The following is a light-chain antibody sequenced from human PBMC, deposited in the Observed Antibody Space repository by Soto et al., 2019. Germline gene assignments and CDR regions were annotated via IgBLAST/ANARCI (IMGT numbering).Light chain of an antibody. CDR2: DVS. Sequence: QSVLTQPASVSGSPGQPITISCTGSSSDVGGYNYVSWYQQHPGKAPKFMIYDVSYRPSGVSNRFSGSKSGNTASLTISGLQAEDEADYYCSSYTSNSAYVFGTGTKVTVL. CDR1: SSDVGGYNY. CDR3: SSYTSNSAYV. V-gene: IGLV2-14*01. J-gene: IGLJ1*01.